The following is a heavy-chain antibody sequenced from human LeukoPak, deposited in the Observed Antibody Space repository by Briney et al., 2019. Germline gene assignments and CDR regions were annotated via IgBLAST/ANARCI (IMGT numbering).Heavy chain of an antibody. CDR2: IYHSGST. J-gene: IGHJ3*02. D-gene: IGHD6-6*01. V-gene: IGHV4-30-2*01. CDR1: GGSISSGGYY. CDR3: ARDSSSSRAFDI. Sequence: PSETLSLTCTVSGGSISSGGYYWSWIRQPPGKGLEWIGYIYHSGSTCYNPSLKSRVTISVDRSKNQFSLKLSSVTAADTAVYYCARDSSSSRAFDIWGQGTMVTVSS.